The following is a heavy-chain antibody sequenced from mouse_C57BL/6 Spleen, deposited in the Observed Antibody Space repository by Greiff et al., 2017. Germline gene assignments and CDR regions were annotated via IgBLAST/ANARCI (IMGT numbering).Heavy chain of an antibody. CDR3: ARSGIYYGNYLFAY. V-gene: IGHV1-52*01. D-gene: IGHD2-1*01. Sequence: VQLQQPGAELVRPGSSVKLSCKASGYTFTSYWMHWVKQRPIQGLEWIGNIDPSDSETHYNQKFKDKATLTVDKSSSTAYMQLSSLTSEDSAVYYCARSGIYYGNYLFAYWGQGTLVTVSA. CDR1: GYTFTSYW. CDR2: IDPSDSET. J-gene: IGHJ3*01.